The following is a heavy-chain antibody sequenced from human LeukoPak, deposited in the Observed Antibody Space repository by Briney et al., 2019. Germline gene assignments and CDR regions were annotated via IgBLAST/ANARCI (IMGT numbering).Heavy chain of an antibody. CDR3: ARGLRAAVFDI. Sequence: ASVKVSCKASGYTFTGYYIHWVRQAPGQGLEWMGWTNPNSGATNYAQKFQGRVTMTRDTSISTAYMELTRLTPDDTAVYYCARGLRAAVFDIWGQGTMVTVSS. V-gene: IGHV1-2*02. J-gene: IGHJ3*02. CDR1: GYTFTGYY. CDR2: TNPNSGAT. D-gene: IGHD2-2*01.